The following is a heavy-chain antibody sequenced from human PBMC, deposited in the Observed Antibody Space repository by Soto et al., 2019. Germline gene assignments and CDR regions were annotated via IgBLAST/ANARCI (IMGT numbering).Heavy chain of an antibody. CDR2: IIPVFGTP. CDR3: ARGPRTGRGGVDV. Sequence: QVQLVQSGAEVKKPGSSVKVSCKASGGTLSSYPFTWVRQAPGQGLEWMGGIIPVFGTPNYAENFQGRVKIIADESTSTAYMELSSLRSEDTAVYYCARGPRTGRGGVDVWGQGTTVTVSS. V-gene: IGHV1-69*01. D-gene: IGHD6-25*01. CDR1: GGTLSSYP. J-gene: IGHJ6*02.